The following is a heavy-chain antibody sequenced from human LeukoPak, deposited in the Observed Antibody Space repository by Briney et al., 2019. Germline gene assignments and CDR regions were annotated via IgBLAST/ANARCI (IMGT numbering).Heavy chain of an antibody. CDR2: IIPIFGTA. Sequence: ASVKVSCKASGGTFSSYAISWVRQAPGQGLEWMGRIIPIFGTANYAQKFQGRVTITTDESTSTAYMELSSLRSEDTAVYYCARDGITIFGVEFYYMDVWGKGTTVTVS. CDR1: GGTFSSYA. J-gene: IGHJ6*03. V-gene: IGHV1-69*05. CDR3: ARDGITIFGVEFYYMDV. D-gene: IGHD3-3*01.